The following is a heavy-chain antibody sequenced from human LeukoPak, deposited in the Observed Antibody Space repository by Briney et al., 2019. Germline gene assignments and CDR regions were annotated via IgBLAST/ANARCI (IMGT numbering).Heavy chain of an antibody. CDR2: ISAYNGNT. V-gene: IGHV1-18*01. CDR3: ARVPRALAWSPKSNWFDP. J-gene: IGHJ5*02. Sequence: ASVKVSCKASGYTFTSYGISWVREAPGQGLEWMGWISAYNGNTNYAQKLQGRVTMTTDTSTSTAYMELRSLRSDDTAVYYCARVPRALAWSPKSNWFDPWGQGPLVTVSS. CDR1: GYTFTSYG. D-gene: IGHD3-9*01.